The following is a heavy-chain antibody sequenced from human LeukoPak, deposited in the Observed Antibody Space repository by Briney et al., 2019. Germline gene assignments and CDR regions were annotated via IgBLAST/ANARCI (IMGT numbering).Heavy chain of an antibody. D-gene: IGHD3-22*01. CDR1: GGSFSGVY. Sequence: PSETLSLTCAVYGGSFSGVYWSWIRQPPGKGLEWIGEINRSGSTNYNPSLKSRITRSVDTSKNQFSLRLSSVTAADTAVYYCARGRNYFDSSGYNFVWFDPWGQGTQVIVSS. CDR2: INRSGST. V-gene: IGHV4-34*01. CDR3: ARGRNYFDSSGYNFVWFDP. J-gene: IGHJ5*02.